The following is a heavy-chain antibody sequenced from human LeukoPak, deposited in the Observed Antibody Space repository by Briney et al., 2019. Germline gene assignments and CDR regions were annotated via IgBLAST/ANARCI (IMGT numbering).Heavy chain of an antibody. CDR3: AKRAITFGGVDDY. CDR2: IWYDGSNK. V-gene: IGHV3-33*06. CDR1: GFTFSSYG. D-gene: IGHD3-16*01. J-gene: IGHJ4*02. Sequence: PGGSLRLSCAASGFTFSSYGMHWVRQAPGKGLEWVAVIWYDGSNKYYADSVKGRFTISRDNSKNTLYLQMNSLRAEDTAVYYCAKRAITFGGVDDYWGQGTLVTVSS.